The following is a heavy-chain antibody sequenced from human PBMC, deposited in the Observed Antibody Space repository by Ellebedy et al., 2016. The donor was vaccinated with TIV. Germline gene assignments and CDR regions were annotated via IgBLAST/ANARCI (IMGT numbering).Heavy chain of an antibody. CDR1: GFSLQNFA. Sequence: GGSLRLSCAASGFSLQNFAMHWVRQGPGKGLEWVAMISSGGRTVHYADSMRGRFTISRDNSEDSLHLQMNSLRAEDTAVYYCARAPYDILTHFDYWGQGTLVTVSS. CDR2: ISSGGRTV. J-gene: IGHJ4*02. D-gene: IGHD3-9*01. CDR3: ARAPYDILTHFDY. V-gene: IGHV3-30-3*01.